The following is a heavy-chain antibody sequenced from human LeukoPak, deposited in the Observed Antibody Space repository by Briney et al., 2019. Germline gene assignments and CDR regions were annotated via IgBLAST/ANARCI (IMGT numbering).Heavy chain of an antibody. Sequence: SETLSLTCTVSGDSISSSSSYWGWIRQPPGKGLEWIGSIYYSGNTYYNTSLKSRVTISVDTSKNQFSLKLSSVTAADTAVYYCARLFNYGDYARDYYDSSGYYGSGGYFDYWGQGTLVTVSS. CDR2: IYYSGNT. CDR1: GDSISSSSSY. J-gene: IGHJ4*02. D-gene: IGHD3-22*01. V-gene: IGHV4-39*01. CDR3: ARLFNYGDYARDYYDSSGYYGSGGYFDY.